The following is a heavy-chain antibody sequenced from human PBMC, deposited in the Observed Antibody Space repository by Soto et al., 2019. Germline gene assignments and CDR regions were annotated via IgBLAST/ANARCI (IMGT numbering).Heavy chain of an antibody. D-gene: IGHD3-3*01. V-gene: IGHV2-5*01. CDR1: GFSLSTSGVG. J-gene: IGHJ5*02. CDR3: AHTLEGILEWLSSPNWFDP. CDR2: LYWNDDK. Sequence: SGPTLVNPTQTLTLTCTFSGFSLSTSGVGVGWIRQPPGKALEWLALLYWNDDKRYSPSLKSRLTITKDTSKNQVVLTMTNMDPVDTATYYCAHTLEGILEWLSSPNWFDPWGQGTLVTVSS.